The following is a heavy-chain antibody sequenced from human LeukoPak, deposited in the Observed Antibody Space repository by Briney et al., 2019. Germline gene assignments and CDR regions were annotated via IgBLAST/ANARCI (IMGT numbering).Heavy chain of an antibody. D-gene: IGHD6-19*01. J-gene: IGHJ4*02. Sequence: SETLSLTCTVSGGSISSYYWSWVRPPAGKGLEWIGRIYTSGSTNYNTSLKSRVTMSVDTSRNQFSLKLSPVTAAHTAVYYCARVGYSSGWYDGDYCDYWGQGTLVTVSS. CDR2: IYTSGST. V-gene: IGHV4-4*07. CDR1: GGSISSYY. CDR3: ARVGYSSGWYDGDYCDY.